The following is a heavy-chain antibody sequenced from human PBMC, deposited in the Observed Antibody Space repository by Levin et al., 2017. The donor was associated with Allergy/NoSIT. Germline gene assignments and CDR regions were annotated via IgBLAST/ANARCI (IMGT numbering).Heavy chain of an antibody. D-gene: IGHD4-23*01. CDR2: SRNKARSYTT. Sequence: GGSLRLSCAVSGFIFSDHYMDWVRQAPGKGLEWVARSRNKARSYTTEYAASVKDRFTISRDDSKNSLYLQMNSLTTEDTAGYYCARVGAVVPNAMDVWGQGTTVTFSS. CDR1: GFIFSDHY. J-gene: IGHJ6*02. CDR3: ARVGAVVPNAMDV. V-gene: IGHV3-72*01.